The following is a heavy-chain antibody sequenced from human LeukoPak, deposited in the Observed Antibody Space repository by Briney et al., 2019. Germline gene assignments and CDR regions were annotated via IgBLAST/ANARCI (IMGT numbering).Heavy chain of an antibody. CDR3: ARGPYSYDSSGAFDI. D-gene: IGHD3-22*01. Sequence: PSETLSLTCTVSGDSISSGSFYWSWIRQAAGKGLEWIGRVSSSGRTTYNPSLKSRLTISITTSKNQFSLKVTSVTASDTAMYFCARGPYSYDSSGAFDIWGQGTMVTVSS. CDR2: VSSSGRT. V-gene: IGHV4-61*02. CDR1: GDSISSGSFY. J-gene: IGHJ3*02.